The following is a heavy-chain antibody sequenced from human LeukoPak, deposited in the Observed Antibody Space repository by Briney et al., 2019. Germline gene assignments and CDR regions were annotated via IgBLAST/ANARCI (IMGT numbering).Heavy chain of an antibody. CDR1: GFTFSSYS. CDR2: VSSSSNIM. Sequence: GGCLRLSCAASGFTFSSYSMNWVRQAPGKGLEWVAYVSSSSNIMYHADSVKGRFTISRDNAKNSLFLQMNSLRDEDTAVYYCARDFRNSHRLDIWGQGTLVTVSS. V-gene: IGHV3-48*02. D-gene: IGHD1-14*01. J-gene: IGHJ3*02. CDR3: ARDFRNSHRLDI.